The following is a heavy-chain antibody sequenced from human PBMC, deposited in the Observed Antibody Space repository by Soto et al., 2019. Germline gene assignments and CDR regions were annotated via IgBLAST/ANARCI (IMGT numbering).Heavy chain of an antibody. D-gene: IGHD2-2*01. V-gene: IGHV4-4*02. J-gene: IGHJ6*02. CDR1: GDSISSRNW. Sequence: SETLSLTCAVSGDSISSRNWWSWVRPPPGKGLEWIGEINHSGTTNYNPSLKSRVTISADTPKNQFSLELSSVTAADTAVYSCARHPGYCSGSSCYGYYTMDVWGQGTTVTVSS. CDR3: ARHPGYCSGSSCYGYYTMDV. CDR2: INHSGTT.